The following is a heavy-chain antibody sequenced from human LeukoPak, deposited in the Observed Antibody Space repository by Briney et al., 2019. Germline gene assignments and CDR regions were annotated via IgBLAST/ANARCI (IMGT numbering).Heavy chain of an antibody. D-gene: IGHD4-17*01. CDR2: IKQDGSEK. Sequence: GRSLRLSCAASGFTFSTYWMSWVRQAPGKGLEWVASIKQDGSEKYYVDSVKGRFTISRDNAKNSLYLQMNSLRAEDTAVYYCARERGRTTVTWFYFDYWGQGTLVTVSS. J-gene: IGHJ4*02. CDR3: ARERGRTTVTWFYFDY. V-gene: IGHV3-7*05. CDR1: GFTFSTYW.